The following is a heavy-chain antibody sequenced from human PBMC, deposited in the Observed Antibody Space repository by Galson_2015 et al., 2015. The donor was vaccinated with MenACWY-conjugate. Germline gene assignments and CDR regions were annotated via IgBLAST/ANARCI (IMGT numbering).Heavy chain of an antibody. CDR2: ISAYNGNT. D-gene: IGHD4-17*01. CDR1: GYTFTSYG. V-gene: IGHV1-18*01. Sequence: SCKASGYTFTSYGLSWVRQAPGQGPEWMGWISAYNGNTDYAQKLQGRVTMTTDTSTSTAYMELRSLRSDDTAVYYCARGRTTPADAFDIWGQGTMVTVSS. CDR3: ARGRTTPADAFDI. J-gene: IGHJ3*02.